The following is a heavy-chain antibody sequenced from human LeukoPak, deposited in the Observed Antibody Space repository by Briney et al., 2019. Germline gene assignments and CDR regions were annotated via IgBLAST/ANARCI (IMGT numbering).Heavy chain of an antibody. Sequence: PGGSLRLSCAASGFTFSSYGMHWVRQAPGKGLEWVAFIRYDGSNKYYADSVKGRFTISRDNAKNSLYLQMNSLRAEDTAARRGYYDSSGYDYWGQGTLVTVSS. CDR3: YYDSSGYDY. V-gene: IGHV3-30*02. D-gene: IGHD3-22*01. J-gene: IGHJ4*02. CDR1: GFTFSSYG. CDR2: IRYDGSNK.